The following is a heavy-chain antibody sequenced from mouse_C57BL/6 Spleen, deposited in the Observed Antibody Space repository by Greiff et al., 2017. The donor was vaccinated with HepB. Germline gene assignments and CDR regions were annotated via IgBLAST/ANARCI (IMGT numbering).Heavy chain of an antibody. V-gene: IGHV1-64*01. Sequence: QVHVKQPGAELVKPGASVKLSCKASGYTFTSYWMHWVKQRPGQGLEWIGMIHPNSGSTNYNEKFKSKATLTVDKSSSTAYMQLSSLTSEDSAVYYCARGDANGYYAMDYWGQGTSVTVSS. CDR2: IHPNSGST. D-gene: IGHD6-1*01. CDR1: GYTFTSYW. CDR3: ARGDANGYYAMDY. J-gene: IGHJ4*01.